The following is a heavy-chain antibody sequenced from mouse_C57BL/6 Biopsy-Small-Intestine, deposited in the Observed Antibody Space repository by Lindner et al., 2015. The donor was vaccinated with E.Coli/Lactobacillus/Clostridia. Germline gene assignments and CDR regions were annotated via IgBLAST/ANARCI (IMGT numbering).Heavy chain of an antibody. V-gene: IGHV1-9*01. CDR3: ARGTGRFDY. J-gene: IGHJ2*01. D-gene: IGHD4-1*01. Sequence: QLQESGAELMKPGASVKLSCKATGYTFNGYWIEWVKQRPGHGLEWIGEILPGSGTSNYNEKFKGKATFTADTSSTTAYIQLNSLTSEDSAVYFCARGTGRFDYWGQGTTLTVSS. CDR1: GYTFNGYW. CDR2: ILPGSGTS.